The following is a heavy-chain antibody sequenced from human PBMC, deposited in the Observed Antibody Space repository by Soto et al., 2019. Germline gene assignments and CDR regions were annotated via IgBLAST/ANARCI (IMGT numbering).Heavy chain of an antibody. Sequence: QVQLQQWGAGLLKPSETLSLTCAVYGGSFSGYYWSWIRQPPGKGLEWIGEINHSGSTNYNPSLKSRVTISVETSRNQLSLKLTSVTAPDTAVYYCANRLSLEISSWFHNWFDPWGQGTLVTVSS. CDR1: GGSFSGYY. CDR3: ANRLSLEISSWFHNWFDP. J-gene: IGHJ5*02. V-gene: IGHV4-34*01. D-gene: IGHD6-13*01. CDR2: INHSGST.